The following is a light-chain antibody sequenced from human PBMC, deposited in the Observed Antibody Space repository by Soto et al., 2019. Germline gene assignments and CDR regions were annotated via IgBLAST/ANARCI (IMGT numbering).Light chain of an antibody. V-gene: IGKV3-15*01. J-gene: IGKJ1*01. CDR3: QQYNDWWT. CDR1: ETVRRN. Sequence: DIVMTKSPVTLSVSPGERATLSCRANETVRRNLAWYQQKPGQAPRLLIHGASTRATGTPARFSGSGSETEFTLTINSLQSEDFAVYYCQQYNDWWTFGQGTKVDI. CDR2: GAS.